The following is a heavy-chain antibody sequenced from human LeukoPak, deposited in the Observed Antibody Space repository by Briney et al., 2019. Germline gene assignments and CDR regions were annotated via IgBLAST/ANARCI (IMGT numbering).Heavy chain of an antibody. CDR1: GGTFSRNA. Sequence: SVKVSCKASGGTFSRNAISWVSQAPGQGLEWMGGIIPMFGTTNYAQKFPGRVTITADESTSTAYMELSSLKSDDTAVYYCARGSGSYYFYYFQYWGQGTLVTLSA. CDR3: ARGSGSYYFYYFQY. V-gene: IGHV1-69*01. J-gene: IGHJ4*02. D-gene: IGHD1-26*01. CDR2: IIPMFGTT.